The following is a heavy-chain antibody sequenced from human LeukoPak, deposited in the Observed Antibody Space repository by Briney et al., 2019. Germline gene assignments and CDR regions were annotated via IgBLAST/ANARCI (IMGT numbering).Heavy chain of an antibody. D-gene: IGHD3-3*01. Sequence: ASVKLSCNASGFTFTGSYFHWVRQAPGQGLEWMGWVNPNTGGTNYAQMFPGRVTMTRETSISSAYKEPSRLTSDDTAVYSCARDSFFGNWPLGYWGQGTVVSVSS. CDR3: ARDSFFGNWPLGY. CDR1: GFTFTGSY. J-gene: IGHJ4*02. CDR2: VNPNTGGT. V-gene: IGHV1-2*02.